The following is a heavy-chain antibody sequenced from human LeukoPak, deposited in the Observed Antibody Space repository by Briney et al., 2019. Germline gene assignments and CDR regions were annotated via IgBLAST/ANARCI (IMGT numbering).Heavy chain of an antibody. CDR3: ACSYPTVTTYDAFDI. CDR1: GGPFSGYY. D-gene: IGHD4-11*01. CDR2: INHSGST. Sequence: SETLSLTCAVYGGPFSGYYWSWIRQPPGKGLEWIGEINHSGSTNYNPSLKSRVTISVDTSKNQFSLKLSSVTAADTAVYYCACSYPTVTTYDAFDIWGQGTMVTVSS. V-gene: IGHV4-34*01. J-gene: IGHJ3*02.